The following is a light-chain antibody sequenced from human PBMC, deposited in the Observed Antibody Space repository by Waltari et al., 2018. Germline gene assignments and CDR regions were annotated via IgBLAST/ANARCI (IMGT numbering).Light chain of an antibody. CDR1: QSLLYDIDNKDY. V-gene: IGKV4-1*01. Sequence: DIVMTQSPDSLAVSLGEGATINCTSSQSLLYDIDNKDYLAWYQQKPGQPPKLLIHWASTRESGVPDRFSGSGSGTDFTLTISSLQADDVAVYYCQQYLRAPRTFAQGTGLEIK. CDR3: QQYLRAPRT. J-gene: IGKJ2*02. CDR2: WAS.